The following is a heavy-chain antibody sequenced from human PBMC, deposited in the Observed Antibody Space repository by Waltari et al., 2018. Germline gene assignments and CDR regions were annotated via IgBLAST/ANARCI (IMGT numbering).Heavy chain of an antibody. Sequence: QVQLQESGPGLVKPSETLSLPCAVSGYSISSGYSWGWIRPPPGKGLEWIGSIYHSGSTYYNPSLKSRVTISVGTSKNQFSLKLSSVTAADTAVYYCARHGPYYDFWSGYHYNYGMDVWGQGTTVTVSS. V-gene: IGHV4-38-2*01. D-gene: IGHD3-3*01. CDR1: GYSISSGYS. J-gene: IGHJ6*02. CDR3: ARHGPYYDFWSGYHYNYGMDV. CDR2: IYHSGST.